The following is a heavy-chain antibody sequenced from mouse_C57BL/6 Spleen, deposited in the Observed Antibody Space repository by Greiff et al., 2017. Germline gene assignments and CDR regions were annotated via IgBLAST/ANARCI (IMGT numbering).Heavy chain of an antibody. CDR3: ARLGYYGNYAMDY. CDR2: IDPSDSYT. CDR1: GYTFTSYW. J-gene: IGHJ4*01. D-gene: IGHD1-1*02. V-gene: IGHV1-50*01. Sequence: QVQLQHPGAELVKPGASVKLSCKASGYTFTSYWMQWVKQRPGQGLEWIGEIDPSDSYTNYNQKFKGKATLTVDTSSSTAYMQLSSLTSEDSAVYYCARLGYYGNYAMDYWGQGTSVTVSS.